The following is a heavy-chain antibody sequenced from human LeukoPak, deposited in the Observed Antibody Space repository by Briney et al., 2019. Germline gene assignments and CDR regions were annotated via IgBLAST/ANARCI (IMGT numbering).Heavy chain of an antibody. Sequence: SETLSLTCVVSGYSIRNGDYWGWIRQPPGKGQDWIAIIHNSVSIHYNPSLKSRVTILVDTSKTEFPLKSRSVTAGDTALYCASSNSSSGFFDYWGQGTLGTVSS. D-gene: IGHD6-6*01. CDR2: IHNSVSI. CDR1: GYSIRNGDY. CDR3: SSNSSSGFFDY. J-gene: IGHJ4*02. V-gene: IGHV4-38-2*01.